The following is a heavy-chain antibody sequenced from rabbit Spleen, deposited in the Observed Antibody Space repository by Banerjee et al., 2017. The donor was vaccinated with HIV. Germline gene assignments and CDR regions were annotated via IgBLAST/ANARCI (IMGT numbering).Heavy chain of an antibody. Sequence: QSLEESGGDRVKPGASLTLTCTASGFSFSNSYYMCWVRQAPGKGLECIACIYGGSGGSTWYASWAKGRFTISKTSSTTVTLQLTSLTAADTATYFCVRGSAAMTMVITGFYFNLWGPGTLVTVS. CDR2: IYGGSGGST. V-gene: IGHV1S40*01. D-gene: IGHD2-1*01. J-gene: IGHJ4*01. CDR3: VRGSAAMTMVITGFYFNL. CDR1: GFSFSNSYY.